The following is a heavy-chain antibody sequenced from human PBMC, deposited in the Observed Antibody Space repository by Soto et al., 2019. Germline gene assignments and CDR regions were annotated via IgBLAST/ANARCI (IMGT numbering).Heavy chain of an antibody. CDR3: ARDRAYYYDSSCYHLFDY. CDR2: IIPIFGTA. CDR1: GGTFSSYA. D-gene: IGHD3-22*01. J-gene: IGHJ4*02. Sequence: SLKISCTASGGTFSSYAISWVRQAPGQGLEWMGGIIPIFGTANYAQKFQGRVTITADESTSTAYMELSSLRSEDTAVYYCARDRAYYYDSSCYHLFDYWGQGPLVPV. V-gene: IGHV1-69*13.